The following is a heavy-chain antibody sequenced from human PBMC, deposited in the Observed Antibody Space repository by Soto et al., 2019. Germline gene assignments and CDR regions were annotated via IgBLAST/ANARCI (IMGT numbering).Heavy chain of an antibody. Sequence: SETLSLTCTVSGGSISSSSYYWGWIRQPPGKGLERIGSIYYSGSTYYNPSLKSRVTISVDTSKNQFSLKLSSVTAADTAVYYCARRRRATTVTSSYYYYGMDVWGQGTTVTVSS. CDR3: ARRRRATTVTSSYYYYGMDV. V-gene: IGHV4-39*01. CDR2: IYYSGST. J-gene: IGHJ6*02. D-gene: IGHD4-17*01. CDR1: GGSISSSSYY.